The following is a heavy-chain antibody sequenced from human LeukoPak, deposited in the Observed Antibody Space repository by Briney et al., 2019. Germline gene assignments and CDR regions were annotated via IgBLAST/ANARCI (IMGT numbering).Heavy chain of an antibody. Sequence: SETLSLTCAVYGGSFSGYYWSWIRQPPGKGLEWIGEINHSGSTNYNPSLKSRVTISVDTSKNQFSLKLSSVTAADTAVYYCARRNGWRRGWFDPWGQGTLVTVSS. V-gene: IGHV4-34*01. D-gene: IGHD6-19*01. CDR1: GGSFSGYY. J-gene: IGHJ5*02. CDR2: INHSGST. CDR3: ARRNGWRRGWFDP.